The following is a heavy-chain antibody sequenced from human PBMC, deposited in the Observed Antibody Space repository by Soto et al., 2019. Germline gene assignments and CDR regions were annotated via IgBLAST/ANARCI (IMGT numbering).Heavy chain of an antibody. CDR1: GFIFSNYV. V-gene: IGHV3-23*01. CDR3: AKRPRALLTFDY. D-gene: IGHD1-26*01. CDR2: ISDSGGTS. Sequence: GGSLRLSCAASGFIFSNYVMSWVRQAPGKGLEWVLSISDSGGTSYYADSVKGRFTISRDNSKNTLYLQMNSLRAEDTAIYYCAKRPRALLTFDYWGQGTLVTVSS. J-gene: IGHJ4*02.